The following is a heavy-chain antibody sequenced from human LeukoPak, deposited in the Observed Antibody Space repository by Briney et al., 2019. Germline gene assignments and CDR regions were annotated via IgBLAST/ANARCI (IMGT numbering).Heavy chain of an antibody. CDR3: AKGHDTRTATLDY. V-gene: IGHV3-23*01. CDR1: GFTFSTYA. CDR2: ISGTDEST. Sequence: PGGSLRLSCAASGFTFSTYAINWVRQAPGKGLQWVSAISGTDESTYYADSVKGRFTISRDNSKNTLYLQMNSLRAEDTAVYYCAKGHDTRTATLDYWGQGTLVTVSS. D-gene: IGHD1-1*01. J-gene: IGHJ4*02.